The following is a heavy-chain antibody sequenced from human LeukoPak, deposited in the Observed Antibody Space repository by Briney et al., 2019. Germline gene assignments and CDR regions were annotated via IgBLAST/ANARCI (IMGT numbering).Heavy chain of an antibody. CDR3: ARDTYGYFGGIDY. V-gene: IGHV3-7*01. CDR2: IKQDGSEK. D-gene: IGHD5-18*01. Sequence: PGGSLRLSCAASGFTFSSYWMSWVRQAPGKGLEWVANIKQDGSEKYYVDSVKGRFTISRGNAKNSLYLQMNSLRAEDTAVYYCARDTYGYFGGIDYWGQGTLVTVSS. CDR1: GFTFSSYW. J-gene: IGHJ4*02.